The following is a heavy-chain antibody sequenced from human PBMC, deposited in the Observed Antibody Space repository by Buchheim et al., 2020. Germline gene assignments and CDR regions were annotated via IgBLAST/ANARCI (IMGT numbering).Heavy chain of an antibody. J-gene: IGHJ4*02. CDR1: GASISGSTYS. CDR3: SRGTEYFDF. D-gene: IGHD1-7*01. Sequence: QLQLQESGPGLVKPSETLSLTCAFSGASISGSTYSWGWIRQPPGKGLEWIGSLYDTGSTYYNPSLQTRLAMSVATSNNEFSLRLTSVSAADTAVYYCSRGTEYFDFWGRGTL. CDR2: LYDTGST. V-gene: IGHV4-39*01.